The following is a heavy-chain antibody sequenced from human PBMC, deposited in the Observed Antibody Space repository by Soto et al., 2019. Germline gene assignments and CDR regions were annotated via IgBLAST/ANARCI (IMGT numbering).Heavy chain of an antibody. Sequence: SETLSLTCTVSGGSISSYYWSWIRQPPGKGLEWIGYIYYSGSTNYNPSLKSRVTISVDTSKNQFSLKLSSVTAADTAVYYCARTLGYYDSSGSLFDYWGQGTLVTVSS. CDR1: GGSISSYY. D-gene: IGHD3-22*01. CDR2: IYYSGST. J-gene: IGHJ4*02. CDR3: ARTLGYYDSSGSLFDY. V-gene: IGHV4-59*01.